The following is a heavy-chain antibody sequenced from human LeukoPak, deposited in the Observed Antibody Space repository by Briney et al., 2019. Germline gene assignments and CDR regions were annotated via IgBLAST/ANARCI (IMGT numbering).Heavy chain of an antibody. J-gene: IGHJ4*02. V-gene: IGHV3-74*01. Sequence: GGSLRLSCAASGFTFSSYWMHWVRQVPGKGLLWVSRISGDGSSTTYAASVKGRFTISRDNAKSTLYLQMNSLGAEDTAVYYCARTRGIVVVPVAPFDYWGQGTLVTVSS. D-gene: IGHD2-2*01. CDR1: GFTFSSYW. CDR3: ARTRGIVVVPVAPFDY. CDR2: ISGDGSST.